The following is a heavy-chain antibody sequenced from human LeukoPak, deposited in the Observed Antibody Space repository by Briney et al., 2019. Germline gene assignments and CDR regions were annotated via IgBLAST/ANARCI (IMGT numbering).Heavy chain of an antibody. CDR3: ARLLQRSWLDP. V-gene: IGHV4-39*07. J-gene: IGHJ5*02. CDR2: IYYSGST. Sequence: SETLSLTCTVSSGSISSSSYYWGWIRQPPGKGLEWIGSIYYSGSTYYNPSLKSRVTISVDTSKNQFSLKLGSVTAADTAVYYCARLLQRSWLDPWGRGTLVTVSS. CDR1: SGSISSSSYY.